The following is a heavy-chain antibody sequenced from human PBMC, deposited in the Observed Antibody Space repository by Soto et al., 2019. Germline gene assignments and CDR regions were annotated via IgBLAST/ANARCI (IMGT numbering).Heavy chain of an antibody. CDR1: GGSISSGDYY. Sequence: QVQLQESGPGLVKPSQTLSLTCTVFGGSISSGDYYWSWIRWPPGKGLEGIGYIYYSGSTYYNPSLKSRVTISVDTSKNQFSLKLSAVTAADTAVYYCARVRGADVVWWGTFDPWGQGTLVTVSS. J-gene: IGHJ5*02. CDR2: IYYSGST. CDR3: ARVRGADVVWWGTFDP. V-gene: IGHV4-30-4*01. D-gene: IGHD2-21*01.